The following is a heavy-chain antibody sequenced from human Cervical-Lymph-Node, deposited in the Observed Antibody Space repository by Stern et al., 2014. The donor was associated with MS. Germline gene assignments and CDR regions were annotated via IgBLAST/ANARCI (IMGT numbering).Heavy chain of an antibody. V-gene: IGHV3-48*01. Sequence: EVQLLASGGGLVQPGGSLRLSCAASGFTFRTYTMNWVRQAPGKGLEWVSYISTRSSTINYADSVKGRFTISRDNAKNSLYLQMNSLRAEDTAIYYYARGGYGDSYFDYWGQGTLVTVSS. CDR3: ARGGYGDSYFDY. J-gene: IGHJ4*02. CDR1: GFTFRTYT. D-gene: IGHD4-17*01. CDR2: ISTRSSTI.